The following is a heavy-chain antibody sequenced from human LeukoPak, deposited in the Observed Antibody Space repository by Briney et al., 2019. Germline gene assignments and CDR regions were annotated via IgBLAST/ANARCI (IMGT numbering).Heavy chain of an antibody. V-gene: IGHV4-34*01. D-gene: IGHD1-26*01. CDR1: GGSFSGYY. CDR2: INHSGSASFRSGST. J-gene: IGHJ6*02. CDR3: ARVVGATTRYYYYYYGMDV. Sequence: SETLSLTCAVSGGSFSGYYWSWIRQPPGKGLEWIGEINHSGSASFRSGSTNYNPSLKSRVTISVDTSKNQFSLKLNSVTAADTAVYYCARVVGATTRYYYYYYGMDVWGQGTTVTVSS.